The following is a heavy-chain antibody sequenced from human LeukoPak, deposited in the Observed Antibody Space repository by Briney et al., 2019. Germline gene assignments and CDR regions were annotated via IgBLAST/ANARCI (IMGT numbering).Heavy chain of an antibody. CDR3: ARDWSSGWYSPTTGFDY. CDR2: ISSGSRYI. D-gene: IGHD6-19*01. Sequence: GGSLRLSCAASGFTFNKFHMNWVRQAPGKGLEGVSSISSGSRYIYYGDSVKGRFTISRDNSKNTLYLQMNSLRAEDTAVYYCARDWSSGWYSPTTGFDYWGQGTLVTVSS. CDR1: GFTFNKFH. V-gene: IGHV3-21*01. J-gene: IGHJ4*02.